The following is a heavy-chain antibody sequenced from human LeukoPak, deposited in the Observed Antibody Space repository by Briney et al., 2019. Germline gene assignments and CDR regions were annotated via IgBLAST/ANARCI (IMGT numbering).Heavy chain of an antibody. Sequence: GGSLRLSCAASGFTFSSYWMHWVRQAPGKGLEWVSAISGSGGSTYYADSVKGRFTISRDNSKNTLYLQMDSLRGEDTAVYYCARGVAPDYWGQGTLVTVSS. CDR1: GFTFSSYW. D-gene: IGHD2-15*01. CDR2: ISGSGGST. J-gene: IGHJ4*02. V-gene: IGHV3-23*01. CDR3: ARGVAPDY.